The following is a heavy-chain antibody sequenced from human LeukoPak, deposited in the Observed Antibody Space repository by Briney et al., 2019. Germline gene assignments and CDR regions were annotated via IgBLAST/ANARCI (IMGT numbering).Heavy chain of an antibody. D-gene: IGHD2-15*01. J-gene: IGHJ4*02. CDR3: TTDRRW. CDR1: GFTFNTYA. Sequence: GGSLRLSCAPSGFTFNTYAMSWVRQAPGKGLEWVGRIRSKTAGGTADYAAPVKGRFTISRDDSKNTLYLQMSSLRIEDTAVYYCTTDRRWWGQGTLVTVSS. CDR2: IRSKTAGGTA. V-gene: IGHV3-15*01.